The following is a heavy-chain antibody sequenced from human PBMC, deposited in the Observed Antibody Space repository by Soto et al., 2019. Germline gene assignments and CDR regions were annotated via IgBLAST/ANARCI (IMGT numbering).Heavy chain of an antibody. V-gene: IGHV1-69*02. CDR1: GGTFSTYS. J-gene: IGHJ3*02. CDR3: IIGSLSGEVFDI. CDR2: IIPMLGIR. Sequence: QVQLVQSGAEVKKPGSSVKVSCKDSGGTFSTYSMFWVRQAPGQGLEWMGRIIPMLGIRNYAQRFQDRVTITADKSTATVHMELSSLRSVDTALYYCIIGSLSGEVFDIWGQGTMVTVSS. D-gene: IGHD2-21*01.